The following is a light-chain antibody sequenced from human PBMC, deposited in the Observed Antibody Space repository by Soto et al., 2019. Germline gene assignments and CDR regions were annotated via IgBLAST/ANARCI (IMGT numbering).Light chain of an antibody. CDR3: QQYHDTPRT. CDR2: WAS. Sequence: DIVMTQSPDSLAVSLGERATINCKSSQSVLFNSNNKNYLAWYQQKPGQPPKLLIYWASTRESGVPDRFSGSGSATDFTLTISGLQAEDVAVYYCQQYHDTPRTFGRGTKVEIK. V-gene: IGKV4-1*01. J-gene: IGKJ1*01. CDR1: QSVLFNSNNKNY.